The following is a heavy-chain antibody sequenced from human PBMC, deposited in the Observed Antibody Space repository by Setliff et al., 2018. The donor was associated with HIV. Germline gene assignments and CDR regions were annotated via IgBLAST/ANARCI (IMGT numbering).Heavy chain of an antibody. CDR1: GYTFIGYY. CDR3: AKTKGFGDGWFDP. CDR2: INLNSGDT. D-gene: IGHD3-10*01. V-gene: IGHV1-2*02. J-gene: IGHJ5*02. Sequence: ASVKVSCKASGYTFIGYYMHWVRQAPGQGLEWMGWINLNSGDTKYAQDFHGRVTFTRDTSTSTAYMELSSLRSDDRAIYYCAKTKGFGDGWFDPWGQGTLVTVSS.